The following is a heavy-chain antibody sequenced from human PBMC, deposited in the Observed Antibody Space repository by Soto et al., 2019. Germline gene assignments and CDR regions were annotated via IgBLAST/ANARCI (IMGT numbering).Heavy chain of an antibody. CDR2: INHSGST. J-gene: IGHJ6*02. CDR1: GGSFSGYY. CDR3: AGGAYNWNYPYGMDV. D-gene: IGHD1-20*01. Sequence: PSETLSLTCAVYGGSFSGYYWSWIRQPPGKGLEWIGEINHSGSTNYNPSLKSRVTISVDTSKNQFSLKLSSVTAADTAVYYCAGGAYNWNYPYGMDVWGQGTTVTVSS. V-gene: IGHV4-34*01.